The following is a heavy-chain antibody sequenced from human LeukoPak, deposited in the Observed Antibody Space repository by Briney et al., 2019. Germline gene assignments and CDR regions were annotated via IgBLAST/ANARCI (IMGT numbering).Heavy chain of an antibody. D-gene: IGHD3-10*01. CDR2: IKQDGSEK. CDR1: GFTFSSYW. Sequence: GGSPRLSCAASGFTFSSYWMSWVRQAPGKGLEWVANIKQDGSEKYYVDSVKGRFTISRDNAKNSLYLQMNSLRAEDTAVYYCARSAYYYGSGSFAFDIWGQGTMVTVSS. CDR3: ARSAYYYGSGSFAFDI. V-gene: IGHV3-7*01. J-gene: IGHJ3*02.